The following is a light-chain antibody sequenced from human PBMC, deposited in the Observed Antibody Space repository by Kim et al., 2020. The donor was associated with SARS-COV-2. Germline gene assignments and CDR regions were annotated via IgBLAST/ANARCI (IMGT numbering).Light chain of an antibody. CDR2: GKN. V-gene: IGLV3-19*01. CDR3: NSRDSSGNHHWV. CDR1: SLRSYY. J-gene: IGLJ3*02. Sequence: LGQKVRITCQGDSLRSYYASWYQQKPGQAPVLVIYGKNNRPSGIPDRFSGSSSGNTASLTITGAQAEDEADYYCNSRDSSGNHHWVFGGGTQLTVL.